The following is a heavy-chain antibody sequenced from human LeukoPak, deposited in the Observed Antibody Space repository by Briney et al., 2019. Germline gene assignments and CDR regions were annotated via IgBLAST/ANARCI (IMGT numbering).Heavy chain of an antibody. J-gene: IGHJ3*02. CDR1: GFTVSNAW. D-gene: IGHD3-10*01. V-gene: IGHV3-30*02. CDR3: AKDGFGGETDALHDAFDI. Sequence: GGSLRLSCAVSGFTVSNAWMSWVRQAPGKGLEWVAFIRYDGSNKYYADSVKGRFTISRDNSKNTLYLQMNSLRAEDTAVYYCAKDGFGGETDALHDAFDIWGQGTMVTVSS. CDR2: IRYDGSNK.